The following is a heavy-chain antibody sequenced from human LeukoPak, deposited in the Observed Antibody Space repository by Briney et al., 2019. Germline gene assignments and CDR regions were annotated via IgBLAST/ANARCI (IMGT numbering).Heavy chain of an antibody. J-gene: IGHJ5*02. CDR2: IYTSGST. CDR3: ARGANNWFDP. CDR1: GGSINSGSYY. Sequence: MASETLSLTCTVSGGSINSGSYYWSWIRQPAGKGLEWIGRIYTSGSTNYSPSLKSRVTISVDTSKNQFSLRLNSVTAADTAVYYCARGANNWFDPWGQGTLVTVSS. V-gene: IGHV4-61*02.